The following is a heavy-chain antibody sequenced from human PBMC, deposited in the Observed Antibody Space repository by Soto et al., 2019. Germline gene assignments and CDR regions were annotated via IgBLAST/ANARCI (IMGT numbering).Heavy chain of an antibody. D-gene: IGHD6-19*01. J-gene: IGHJ4*02. CDR1: GFTFGSYA. Sequence: PGGSLRLSCAASGFTFGSYAMHWVRQAPGKGLEWVAVISYDGSNKYYADSVKGRFTISRDNSKNTLYLQMNSLRAEDTAVYYCATNLPRGGYSSGWYYFDYWGQGTLVTVSS. CDR3: ATNLPRGGYSSGWYYFDY. V-gene: IGHV3-30-3*01. CDR2: ISYDGSNK.